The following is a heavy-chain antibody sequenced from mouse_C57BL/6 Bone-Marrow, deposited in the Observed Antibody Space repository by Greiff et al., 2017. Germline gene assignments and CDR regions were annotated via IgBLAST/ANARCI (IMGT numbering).Heavy chain of an antibody. Sequence: VQLQQSGAELVRPGASVKLSCKASGYTFTDYYINWVKQRPGQGLEWIARIYPGSGNTYYNEKFKGKATLTAEKSSSTAYMQLSSLTSEDSAVYFCARELRNVWGTGTTVTVSS. CDR1: GYTFTDYY. CDR3: ARELRNV. V-gene: IGHV1-76*01. CDR2: IYPGSGNT. J-gene: IGHJ1*03.